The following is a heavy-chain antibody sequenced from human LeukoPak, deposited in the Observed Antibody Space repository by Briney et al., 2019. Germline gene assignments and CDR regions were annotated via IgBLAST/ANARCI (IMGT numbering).Heavy chain of an antibody. CDR3: VKKGRGDDDGQPD. V-gene: IGHV3-23*05. CDR2: ISRTVTTT. CDR1: GFTFSRYD. J-gene: IGHJ4*02. D-gene: IGHD1-1*01. Sequence: PGRSLRLSCAASGFTFSRYDLSWVRQAPGKGLECVSTISRTVTTTYYADSVKGRFTISRDNSKNTLYLQMNDLRARDTAVYHCVKKGRGDDDGQPDWGQGTLVTVSS.